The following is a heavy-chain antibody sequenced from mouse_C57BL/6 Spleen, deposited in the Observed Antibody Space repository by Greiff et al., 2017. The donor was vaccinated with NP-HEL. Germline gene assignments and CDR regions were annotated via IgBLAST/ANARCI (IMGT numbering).Heavy chain of an antibody. Sequence: QVQLQQPGAELVKPGASVKMSCKASGYTFTSYWITWVKQRPGQGLEWIGDIYPGSGSTNYNEKFKSKATLTVDKSSSTAYMQLSSLTSEDSAVYYCANQLGVFDYWGQGTTLTVSS. J-gene: IGHJ2*01. V-gene: IGHV1-55*01. CDR2: IYPGSGST. CDR3: ANQLGVFDY. D-gene: IGHD4-1*02. CDR1: GYTFTSYW.